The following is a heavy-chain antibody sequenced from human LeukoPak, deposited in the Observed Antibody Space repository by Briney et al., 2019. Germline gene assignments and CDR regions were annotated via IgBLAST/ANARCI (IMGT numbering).Heavy chain of an antibody. CDR2: INHSGST. Sequence: SETLSLTCTVSGGSISSYYWSWIRQPAGKGLEWIGEINHSGSTNYNPSLKSRVTISVDASKNQFSLKLSSVTAADTAVYYCAIMITFGGVIAIGGFDYWGQGTLVTVSS. V-gene: IGHV4-34*01. CDR1: GGSISSYY. J-gene: IGHJ4*02. D-gene: IGHD3-16*02. CDR3: AIMITFGGVIAIGGFDY.